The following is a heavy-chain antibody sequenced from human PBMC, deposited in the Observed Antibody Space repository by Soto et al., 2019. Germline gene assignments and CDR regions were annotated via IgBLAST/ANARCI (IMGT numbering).Heavy chain of an antibody. J-gene: IGHJ6*03. CDR3: TRAWTTWGYYYYYMDV. V-gene: IGHV3-49*03. D-gene: IGHD4-17*01. CDR1: GFTFGDYA. Sequence: GGSLRLSCTASGFTFGDYAMSWFRQAPGKGLEWVGFIRSKAYGGTTEYAASVKGRFTISRDDSKSIAYLQMNSLKTEDTAVYYCTRAWTTWGYYYYYMDVWGKGTTVTVSS. CDR2: IRSKAYGGTT.